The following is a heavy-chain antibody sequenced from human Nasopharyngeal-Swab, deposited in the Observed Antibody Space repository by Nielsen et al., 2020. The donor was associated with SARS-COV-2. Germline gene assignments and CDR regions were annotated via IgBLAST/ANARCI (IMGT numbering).Heavy chain of an antibody. CDR3: ARDSDIPYSGYGMDV. Sequence: GESLKISCAASGFTFSSYGMHWVRQAPGKGLEWVANIKEDGSAKYYVDSVKGRFTISRDNAEKSLYLEMNSLRAEDTAVYYCARDSDIPYSGYGMDVWGQGTTVTVSS. J-gene: IGHJ6*02. V-gene: IGHV3-7*01. D-gene: IGHD6-13*01. CDR2: IKEDGSAK. CDR1: GFTFSSYG.